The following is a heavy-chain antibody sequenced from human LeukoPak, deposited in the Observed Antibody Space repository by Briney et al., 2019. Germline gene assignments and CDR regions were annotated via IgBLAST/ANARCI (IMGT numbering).Heavy chain of an antibody. J-gene: IGHJ4*02. CDR1: GYTFVLYY. V-gene: IGHV1-2*02. D-gene: IGHD6-13*01. Sequence: ASVKVSCKASGYTFVLYYMHWVRQAPGQGLEWLGWINPNSGGTKYALKYQGRVAMTRDTSISTAYMEVSRLGPDDTAVYYCARGGVRTAASNFDYWGQGTLVTVSS. CDR3: ARGGVRTAASNFDY. CDR2: INPNSGGT.